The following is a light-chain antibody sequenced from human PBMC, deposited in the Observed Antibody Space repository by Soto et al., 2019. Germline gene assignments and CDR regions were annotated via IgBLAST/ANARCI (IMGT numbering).Light chain of an antibody. Sequence: EIVMTQSPGTLSVSPGERATLSCRASQSLRSSLAWYQQKPGQAPRLLIYGASTRATGIPARFTGSGSGTDFTLTISRLEPEDFAVYYCQQYDTFGQGTKVDIK. CDR3: QQYDT. CDR2: GAS. J-gene: IGKJ2*01. V-gene: IGKV3-15*01. CDR1: QSLRSS.